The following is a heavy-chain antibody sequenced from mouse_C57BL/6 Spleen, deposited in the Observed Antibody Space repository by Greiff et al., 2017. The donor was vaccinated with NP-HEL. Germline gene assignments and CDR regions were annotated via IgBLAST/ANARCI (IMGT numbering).Heavy chain of an antibody. J-gene: IGHJ2*01. D-gene: IGHD1-1*01. CDR3: ARGHGRSYPYYFDY. V-gene: IGHV1-55*01. Sequence: QVQLQQPGAELVKPGASVKMSCKASGYTFTSYWITWVKQRPGQGLEWIGDIYPGSGSTNYNEKFKSKAKLTVDTSSSTAYMQLSSLTSEDSAVYYCARGHGRSYPYYFDYWGQGTTLTVSS. CDR1: GYTFTSYW. CDR2: IYPGSGST.